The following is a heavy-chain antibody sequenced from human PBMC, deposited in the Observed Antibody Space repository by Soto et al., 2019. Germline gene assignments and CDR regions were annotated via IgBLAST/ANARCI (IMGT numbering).Heavy chain of an antibody. CDR2: ISAYNGNT. Sequence: QVQLVQSGAEVKKPGASVKVSCKASGYTFTSYGISWVRQAPGQGLEWMGWISAYNGNTNYAQKLQGRVTMTTDTSTSTAYMELRSRRADDTAVYYCASGSGRTVTTVEHYYYYYGMDVWGQGTTVTVSS. V-gene: IGHV1-18*01. J-gene: IGHJ6*02. CDR3: ASGSGRTVTTVEHYYYYYGMDV. D-gene: IGHD4-17*01. CDR1: GYTFTSYG.